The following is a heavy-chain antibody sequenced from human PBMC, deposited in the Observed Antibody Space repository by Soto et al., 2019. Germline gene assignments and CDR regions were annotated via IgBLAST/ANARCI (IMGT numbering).Heavy chain of an antibody. V-gene: IGHV3-53*01. J-gene: IGHJ6*02. Sequence: GGSLRLSCAVSGFTVSNNYMSWVRQAPGKGLEGVSVIYSGGYTAYGDSVKGRFTISRDNSKNTLYLQMNSLRAEDTAVYYCAKDPGFSDSNYDIPYYYYYGMDVWGQGTTVTVSS. CDR2: IYSGGYT. CDR1: GFTVSNNY. D-gene: IGHD4-4*01. CDR3: AKDPGFSDSNYDIPYYYYYGMDV.